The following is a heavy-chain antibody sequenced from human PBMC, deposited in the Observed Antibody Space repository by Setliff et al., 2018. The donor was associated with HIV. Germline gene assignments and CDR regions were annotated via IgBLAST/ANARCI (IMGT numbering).Heavy chain of an antibody. V-gene: IGHV3-15*01. J-gene: IGHJ4*02. CDR2: IKSKTDGGTT. Sequence: NPGGSLRLSCAASGFTFSNAWLSWVRQAPGKGLEWVGRIKSKTDGGTTDYAAPVKGRFTISADESISTAYLQWSSLKASDTAMYYCITVTTGLSFWGQGTLVTVSS. CDR3: ITVTTGLSF. CDR1: GFTFSNAW. D-gene: IGHD4-4*01.